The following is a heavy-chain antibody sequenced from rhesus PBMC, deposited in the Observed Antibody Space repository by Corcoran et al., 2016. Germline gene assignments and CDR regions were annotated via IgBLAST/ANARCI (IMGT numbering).Heavy chain of an antibody. J-gene: IGHJ4*01. Sequence: QVQLQESGPGLVKPSETLSLTCTVSGASISSNWWTWIRQPPGKGLEWIGDIDGNSWRTNYNPSLKSRVTISKDASKNHFSLKLSSVTAADTAVYYCAREKDDYWGQGVLVTVSS. CDR1: GASISSNW. CDR2: IDGNSWRT. V-gene: IGHV4-80*01. CDR3: AREKDDY.